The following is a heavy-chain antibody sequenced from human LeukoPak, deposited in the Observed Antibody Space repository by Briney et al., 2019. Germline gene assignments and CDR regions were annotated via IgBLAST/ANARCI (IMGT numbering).Heavy chain of an antibody. CDR1: GYTFTSYA. CDR2: INAGNGNT. D-gene: IGHD3-10*01. CDR3: ARVAGELIGANWFDP. Sequence: ASVKVSCKASGYTFTSYAMHWVRQAPGQRLEWMGWINAGNGNTKYSQKFQGRVTITRDTSASTAYMELSSLRSEDTAVYYCARVAGELIGANWFDPWGQGTLVTVSS. V-gene: IGHV1-3*01. J-gene: IGHJ5*02.